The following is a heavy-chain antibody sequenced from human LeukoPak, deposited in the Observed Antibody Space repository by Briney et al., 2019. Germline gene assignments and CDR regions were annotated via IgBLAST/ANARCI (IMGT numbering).Heavy chain of an antibody. CDR3: ASSITIFGVVID. D-gene: IGHD3-3*01. J-gene: IGHJ4*02. V-gene: IGHV4-30-4*08. Sequence: TASETLSLTCTVSGGSINSDGYYWTWIRQPPGKGLEWIGYIYYSGSTYYNPSLKSRVTISVDTSKNQFSLKLSSVTAADTAVYYCASSITIFGVVIDWGQGTLVTVSS. CDR2: IYYSGST. CDR1: GGSINSDGYY.